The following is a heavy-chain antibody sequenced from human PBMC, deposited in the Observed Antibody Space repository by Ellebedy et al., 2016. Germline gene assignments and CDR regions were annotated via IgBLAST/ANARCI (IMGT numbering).Heavy chain of an antibody. CDR1: GLTFSGYG. V-gene: IGHV3-30*03. Sequence: GESLKISCAASGLTFSGYGMHWVRQAPGKGLEWVAVISYDGSNKYYTDSVRGRFTISRDNSKNTLYLQMNSLRTEDTALYYCARDPYNYGYFDYWGQGTLVTVSS. CDR3: ARDPYNYGYFDY. CDR2: ISYDGSNK. D-gene: IGHD5-18*01. J-gene: IGHJ4*02.